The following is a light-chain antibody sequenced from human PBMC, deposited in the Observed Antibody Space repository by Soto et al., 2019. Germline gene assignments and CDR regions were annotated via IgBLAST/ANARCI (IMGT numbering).Light chain of an antibody. J-gene: IGLJ1*01. CDR3: CSYAGSSTFYV. V-gene: IGLV2-23*02. CDR2: EVS. Sequence: SVLTQPASVSRSPGQSITISCTETSSDVGSYNLVSWCQQHPGKAPKLMIYEVSKRPSGVSNRFSGSKSGNTASLTISGLQAEDEADYYCCSYAGSSTFYVFGTGTKVTVL. CDR1: SSDVGSYNL.